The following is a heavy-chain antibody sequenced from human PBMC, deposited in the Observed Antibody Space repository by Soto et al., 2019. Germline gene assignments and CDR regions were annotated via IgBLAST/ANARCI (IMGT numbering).Heavy chain of an antibody. V-gene: IGHV3-23*01. Sequence: GGSLRLSCAASGFTFSSYAMSWVRQAPGKGLEWVSAISGSGGSTYYADSVKGRFTISRDNSKNTLYLQMNSLRAEDTAVYYCAKDPKKYSSFPGYYYYGMDVWGQGTTVTVSS. D-gene: IGHD6-6*01. CDR3: AKDPKKYSSFPGYYYYGMDV. J-gene: IGHJ6*02. CDR1: GFTFSSYA. CDR2: ISGSGGST.